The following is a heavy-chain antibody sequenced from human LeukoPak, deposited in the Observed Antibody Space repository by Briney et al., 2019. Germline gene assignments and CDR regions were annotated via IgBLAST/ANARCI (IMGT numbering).Heavy chain of an antibody. CDR2: IWYDGSNK. Sequence: GGALRLSCAASVFTFSSYGMQWVRHAPRKGLVQVAVIWYDGSNKYYADSVKGRFTISRDNSKDTLYLQMNSLRAEDTAVYYCARGQLGLHYFDYWGQGTLVTVSS. CDR1: VFTFSSYG. CDR3: ARGQLGLHYFDY. J-gene: IGHJ4*02. V-gene: IGHV3-33*01. D-gene: IGHD6-13*01.